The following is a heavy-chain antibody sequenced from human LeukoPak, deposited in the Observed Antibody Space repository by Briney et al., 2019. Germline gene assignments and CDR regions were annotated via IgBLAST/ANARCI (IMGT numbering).Heavy chain of an antibody. Sequence: SETLSLTCTVSGGSISSYDWSSIRQPPGKGLEWIGYIYYSGSTNYNPSLKSRVTISVDTSKNQFSLKLSSVTAADTAVYYCARLRGYSSGSCDYWGQGTLVTVSS. CDR1: GGSISSYD. D-gene: IGHD5-18*01. CDR3: ARLRGYSSGSCDY. CDR2: IYYSGST. V-gene: IGHV4-59*01. J-gene: IGHJ4*02.